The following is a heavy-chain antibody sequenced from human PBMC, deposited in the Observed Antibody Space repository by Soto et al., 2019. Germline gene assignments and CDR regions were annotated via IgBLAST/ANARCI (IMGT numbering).Heavy chain of an antibody. J-gene: IGHJ4*02. V-gene: IGHV3-23*01. CDR2: ISGSGGST. CDR1: GFTFSSYA. CDR3: AKDPYYYDSSVPSEGFFDY. D-gene: IGHD3-22*01. Sequence: PGGSLRLSCAASGFTFSSYAMSWVRQAPGKGLEWVSAISGSGGSTYYADSVKGRFTISRDNSKNTLYLQMNSLRAEDTAVYYCAKDPYYYDSSVPSEGFFDYWGQGTLVTVSS.